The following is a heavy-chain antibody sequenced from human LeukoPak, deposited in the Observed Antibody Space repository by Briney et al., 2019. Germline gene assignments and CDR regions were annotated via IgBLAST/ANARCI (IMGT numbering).Heavy chain of an antibody. CDR3: ARVVITAAGTGPYYFDL. D-gene: IGHD6-13*01. V-gene: IGHV3-23*01. CDR1: GFTFSSYA. Sequence: GGSLRLSCAASGFTFSSYAMSWVRQAPGKGLEWVSAISGSGGTIYYADSVKGRLTISRDNAKNSLYLQMNSLRAEDTALYYCARVVITAAGTGPYYFDLWGRGTLVTVSS. CDR2: ISGSGGTI. J-gene: IGHJ2*01.